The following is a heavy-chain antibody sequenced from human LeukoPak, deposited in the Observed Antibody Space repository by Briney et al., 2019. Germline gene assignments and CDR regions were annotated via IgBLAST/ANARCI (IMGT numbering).Heavy chain of an antibody. D-gene: IGHD6-19*01. CDR1: GFTFGDHA. Sequence: PGGSLRLSCTGSGFTFGDHAMSWVRQAPGKGLEWVGFIRSKAYRGTTEYAASVKGRFTISRDDSASIAYLQMSSLRSEDTAVYYCARGYSSGWYGWLDPWGQGTLVTVSS. CDR3: ARGYSSGWYGWLDP. CDR2: IRSKAYRGTT. V-gene: IGHV3-49*04. J-gene: IGHJ5*02.